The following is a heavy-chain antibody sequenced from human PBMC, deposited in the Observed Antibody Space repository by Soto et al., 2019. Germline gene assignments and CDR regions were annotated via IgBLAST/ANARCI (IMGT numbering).Heavy chain of an antibody. V-gene: IGHV3-15*07. Sequence: GGSLRLSCAASGFTFNRAWMNWVRQAPGKGLEWVGLIRSKNDGETTDYGAPVKGRFTISRDDSRNMLYLQMNALKTEDTAVYYCTTGVSTAGHDGYWGQGSLVTVSS. CDR1: GFTFNRAW. J-gene: IGHJ4*02. CDR3: TTGVSTAGHDGY. D-gene: IGHD6-13*01. CDR2: IRSKNDGETT.